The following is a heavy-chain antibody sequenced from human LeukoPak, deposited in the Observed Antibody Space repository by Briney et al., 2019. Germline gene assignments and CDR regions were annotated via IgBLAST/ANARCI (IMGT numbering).Heavy chain of an antibody. J-gene: IGHJ5*02. D-gene: IGHD3-10*01. V-gene: IGHV1-24*01. CDR1: GYTLTALS. CDR2: FDPEDGET. Sequence: ASVKVSCKVSGYTLTALSIHWVRQAPGKGLEWMGGFDPEDGETIYAQKFQGRVTMTEDTSTDTAYMELSSLRSEDTAVYYCATDRGYYYGSGSHVNWFDPWGQGTLVTVSS. CDR3: ATDRGYYYGSGSHVNWFDP.